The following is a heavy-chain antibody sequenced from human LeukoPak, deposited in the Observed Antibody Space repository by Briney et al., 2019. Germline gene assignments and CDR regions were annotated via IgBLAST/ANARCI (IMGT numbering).Heavy chain of an antibody. D-gene: IGHD2-21*01. CDR3: HIQGY. CDR1: AFSLNAYN. Sequence: GGSLRLSCAASAFSLNAYNMNWVRQAPGKGLDWVAVIFSGGTTYYADSVKGRFSISRDNSKNTLYLQMNSLRADDTALYYCHIQGYWGQGSLVTVSS. J-gene: IGHJ4*02. V-gene: IGHV3-53*01. CDR2: IFSGGTT.